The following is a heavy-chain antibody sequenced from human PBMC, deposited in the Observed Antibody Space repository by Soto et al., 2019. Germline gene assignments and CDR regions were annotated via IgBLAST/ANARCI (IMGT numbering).Heavy chain of an antibody. V-gene: IGHV1-3*01. Sequence: ASVKVSCKASGYIFTSYAMHWVRQAPGQRLEWMGWINAGNGNTKYSQKFQGRVTITRDTSASTAYMELSSLRSEDTAVYYCARVGQSVVVVAATLVRDAFDIWGQGTMVTVSS. D-gene: IGHD2-15*01. CDR1: GYIFTSYA. CDR3: ARVGQSVVVVAATLVRDAFDI. CDR2: INAGNGNT. J-gene: IGHJ3*02.